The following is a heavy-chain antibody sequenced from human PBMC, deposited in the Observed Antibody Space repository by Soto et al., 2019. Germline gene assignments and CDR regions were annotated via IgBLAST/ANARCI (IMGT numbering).Heavy chain of an antibody. CDR1: GGSISSGDYY. CDR3: ARVVATTTGLGFCP. Sequence: SGTLSLTCTVSGGSISSGDYYWSWIRQPPGKGLEWIGYIYYSGSTYYNPSLKSRVTISVDTSKNQFSLKLSSVTAADTAVYYCARVVATTTGLGFCPWGQGTLVTVSS. J-gene: IGHJ5*02. V-gene: IGHV4-30-4*01. CDR2: IYYSGST. D-gene: IGHD5-12*01.